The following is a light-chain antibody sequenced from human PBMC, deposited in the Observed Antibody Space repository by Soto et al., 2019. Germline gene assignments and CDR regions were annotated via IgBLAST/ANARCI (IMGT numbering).Light chain of an antibody. CDR2: GAS. V-gene: IGKV3-20*01. Sequence: EIVLTQPPDTLSLSPGERGTLSCRASQSVSSSYLAWYQQKPGQAPRLLIYGASSRATGIPDRFSGSGSGTDFTLTISRLEPEDFAVYYCQQFGRSPWTFGQGTKVEVK. J-gene: IGKJ1*01. CDR3: QQFGRSPWT. CDR1: QSVSSSY.